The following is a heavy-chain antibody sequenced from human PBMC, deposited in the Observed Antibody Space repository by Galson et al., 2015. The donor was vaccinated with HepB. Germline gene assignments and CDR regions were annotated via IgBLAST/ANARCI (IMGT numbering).Heavy chain of an antibody. V-gene: IGHV3-30*04. D-gene: IGHD2-15*01. CDR2: ISYDGSNK. Sequence: SLRLSCAASGFTFSSYAMHWVRQAPGKGLEWVAVISYDGSNKYYADSVKGRFTISRDNSKNTLYLQMNSLRAEDTAVYYCAREGYRLTPPKMVDAFDIWGQGTMVTVSS. CDR3: AREGYRLTPPKMVDAFDI. CDR1: GFTFSSYA. J-gene: IGHJ3*02.